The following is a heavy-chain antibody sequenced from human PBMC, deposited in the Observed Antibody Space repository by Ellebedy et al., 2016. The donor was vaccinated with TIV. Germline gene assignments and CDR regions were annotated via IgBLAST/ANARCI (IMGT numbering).Heavy chain of an antibody. Sequence: PGGSLRLSCAASGFTVSSNFMTWVRQAPGKGLEWVSVIYGGGTISYADSLKGRFTISRDNSKNTVDLQMNILRAEATAVYYCARPTVPATICGACGMDVWGQGTTVIVSS. CDR2: IYGGGTI. J-gene: IGHJ6*02. CDR1: GFTVSSNF. CDR3: ARPTVPATICGACGMDV. D-gene: IGHD2-2*01. V-gene: IGHV3-53*01.